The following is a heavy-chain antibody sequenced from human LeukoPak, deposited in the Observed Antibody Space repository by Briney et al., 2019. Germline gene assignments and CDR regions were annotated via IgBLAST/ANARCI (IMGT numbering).Heavy chain of an antibody. V-gene: IGHV1-18*01. CDR1: GYTFTSYG. J-gene: IGHJ4*02. CDR2: ISAYNGNT. CDR3: ARAQPTYYYDSSGYYPPDY. Sequence: ASVKVSCKASGYTFTSYGISWVRQAPGQGLEWMGWISAYNGNTNYAQKLQGRVTMTTDTSTSTAYMVLRSLRSDDTTVYYCARAQPTYYYDSSGYYPPDYWGQGTLVTVSS. D-gene: IGHD3-22*01.